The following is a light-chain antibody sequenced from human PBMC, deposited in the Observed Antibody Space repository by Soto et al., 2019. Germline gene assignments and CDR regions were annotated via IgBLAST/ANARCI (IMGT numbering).Light chain of an antibody. Sequence: QSVLTQPPSASGTPGQRVTISCSGSSSNIESNTVTWYQQLPGTAPKLVIYSNYDRPSGVPDRFSGSTSGTSASLVIRGLQSEDEATYYCGSSTDTDTLVIFGGGTKLTVL. J-gene: IGLJ2*01. V-gene: IGLV1-44*01. CDR1: SSNIESNT. CDR3: GSSTDTDTLVI. CDR2: SNY.